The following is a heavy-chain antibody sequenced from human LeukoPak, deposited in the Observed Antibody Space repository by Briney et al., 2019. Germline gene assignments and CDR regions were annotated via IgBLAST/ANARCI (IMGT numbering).Heavy chain of an antibody. J-gene: IGHJ4*02. V-gene: IGHV3-21*01. CDR2: ISSSSYI. Sequence: GGSLRLSCAASGFTFSSYSMNWVRQAPGKGLEWVSSISSSSYIYYADSVKGRFTISRDNAKNSLFLQMNSLRAEDTAVYYCARDYDGSGSYGVYWGQGTLVTVSS. D-gene: IGHD3-10*01. CDR1: GFTFSSYS. CDR3: ARDYDGSGSYGVY.